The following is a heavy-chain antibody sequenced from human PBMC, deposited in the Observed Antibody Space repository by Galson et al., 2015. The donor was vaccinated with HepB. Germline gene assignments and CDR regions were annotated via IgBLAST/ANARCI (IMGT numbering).Heavy chain of an antibody. D-gene: IGHD2-8*01. CDR2: ITSNCGRT. CDR3: AKDGIMVSNNPYQLHF. CDR1: GFTFSRYA. V-gene: IGHV3-23*01. J-gene: IGHJ4*02. Sequence: SLRLSCAASGFTFSRYAMTWVRQAPGKGLEWISSITSNCGRTFYTNSVKGRFTISRDNSRNTVVLQLSSLRPEDTAVYYCAKDGIMVSNNPYQLHFWGQGTPVSVSS.